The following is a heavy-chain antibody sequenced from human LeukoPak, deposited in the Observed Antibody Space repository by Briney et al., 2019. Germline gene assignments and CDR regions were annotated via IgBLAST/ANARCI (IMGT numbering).Heavy chain of an antibody. CDR1: GFTFSSYG. D-gene: IGHD3-10*01. CDR2: ISYDGSNK. J-gene: IGHJ3*02. V-gene: IGHV3-30*03. CDR3: ASPGSVVRGVLDAFDI. Sequence: GGSLRLSCAASGFTFSSYGMHWVRQAPGKGLEWVAVISYDGSNKYYADSVKGRFTISRDNSKNTLYLQMNSLRAEDTAVYYCASPGSVVRGVLDAFDIWGQGTMVTVSS.